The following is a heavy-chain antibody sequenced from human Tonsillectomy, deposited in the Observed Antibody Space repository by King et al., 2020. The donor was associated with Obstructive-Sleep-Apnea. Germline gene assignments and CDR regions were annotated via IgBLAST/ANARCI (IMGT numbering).Heavy chain of an antibody. Sequence: VQLVESGGGLVKPGGSLRLSCAASGFTFSDYYMSGIRQAPGKGLEGVSYISSSGSTIYYEDSGKGRFTISRDNAKNSLYLQMNSLRAEDTAVYYCARTPAYYVILTGYWCDAFDIWGQGTMVTVSS. J-gene: IGHJ3*02. D-gene: IGHD3-9*01. CDR3: ARTPAYYVILTGYWCDAFDI. CDR1: GFTFSDYY. CDR2: ISSSGSTI. V-gene: IGHV3-11*01.